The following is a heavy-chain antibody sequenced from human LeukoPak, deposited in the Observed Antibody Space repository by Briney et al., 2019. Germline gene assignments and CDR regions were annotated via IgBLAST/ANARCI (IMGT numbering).Heavy chain of an antibody. CDR3: AKDLIKSITMVRGKEPAPDHDAFDI. D-gene: IGHD3-10*01. CDR2: ISGSGGST. V-gene: IGHV3-23*01. Sequence: QPGGSLRLSCAASGFTFSSYAMSWVRQAPGKGLEWVSAISGSGGSTYYADSVKGRFTISRDNSKNTLYLQMNSLRAEDTAVYYCAKDLIKSITMVRGKEPAPDHDAFDIWGQGTMVTASS. J-gene: IGHJ3*02. CDR1: GFTFSSYA.